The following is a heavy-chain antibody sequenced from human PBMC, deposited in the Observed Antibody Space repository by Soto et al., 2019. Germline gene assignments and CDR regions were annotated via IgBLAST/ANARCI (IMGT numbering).Heavy chain of an antibody. J-gene: IGHJ4*02. Sequence: QLQLQESGSGLVKPSQNLSLTCAVSGGSISSGGYSWSWIRQPPGKGLEWIGYIYHSGSTYYNPSLKSLVTISVDRSKNQCSLKLSSVTAADTAVYYCARAGGLGAVAVDYWGQGTLVTVSS. CDR3: ARAGGLGAVAVDY. D-gene: IGHD6-19*01. V-gene: IGHV4-30-2*01. CDR2: IYHSGST. CDR1: GGSISSGGYS.